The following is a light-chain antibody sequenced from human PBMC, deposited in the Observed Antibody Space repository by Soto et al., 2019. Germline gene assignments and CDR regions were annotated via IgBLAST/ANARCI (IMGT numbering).Light chain of an antibody. V-gene: IGKV3-15*01. CDR1: QSISSN. J-gene: IGKJ4*01. CDR3: QQYNDWPPIT. Sequence: EIVMTQSPATLSVSPGEVATLSCRASQSISSNLAWYQQKPGQAPRLVIFDASTRATGIPDRFTGRGSGTEFTLTISSLQSEDSAVYFCQQYNDWPPITFGGGTKVDIK. CDR2: DAS.